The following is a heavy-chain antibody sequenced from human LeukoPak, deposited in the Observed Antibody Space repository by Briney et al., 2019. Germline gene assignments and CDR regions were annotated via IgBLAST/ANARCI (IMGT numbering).Heavy chain of an antibody. Sequence: ASVKVSCKASGYTFTGYYMHWVPQAPGRGLEWMGRINPNSGGTNYAQKFQGRVTMTRDTSISTAYMELSRLRSDDTAVYYCARDLSGSGSYYGYWGQGTLVTVSS. V-gene: IGHV1-2*06. CDR3: ARDLSGSGSYYGY. CDR2: INPNSGGT. D-gene: IGHD3-10*01. J-gene: IGHJ4*02. CDR1: GYTFTGYY.